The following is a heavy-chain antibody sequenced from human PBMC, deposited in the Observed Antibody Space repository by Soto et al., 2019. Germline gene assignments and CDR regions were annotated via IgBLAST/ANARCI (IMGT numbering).Heavy chain of an antibody. V-gene: IGHV1-2*04. D-gene: IGHD5-18*01. CDR1: GYNFTGYY. J-gene: IGHJ5*02. Sequence: ASVNRSCKDTGYNFTGYYMCLVRQSSRQGLEWKGWINPNSGCTNYAQKLQGWVTMTRHTSISTAYMELSRLRSDDTVVYYCAREDTAMGYNWFDPWGQGPLVPVS. CDR2: INPNSGCT. CDR3: AREDTAMGYNWFDP.